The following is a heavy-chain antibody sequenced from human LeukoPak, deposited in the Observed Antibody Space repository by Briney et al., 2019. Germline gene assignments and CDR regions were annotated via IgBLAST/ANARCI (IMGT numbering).Heavy chain of an antibody. V-gene: IGHV4-31*03. J-gene: IGHJ3*02. D-gene: IGHD3-10*01. Sequence: SETLSLTCTVSGGSISSGGYYWSWIRQHPGTGLEWIGYIYYSGSTYYNPSLKSRVTISVDTSKNQFSLKLSSVTAADTAVYYCARQGLYYYGSGSYAFDAFDIWGQGTMVTVSS. CDR2: IYYSGST. CDR1: GGSISSGGYY. CDR3: ARQGLYYYGSGSYAFDAFDI.